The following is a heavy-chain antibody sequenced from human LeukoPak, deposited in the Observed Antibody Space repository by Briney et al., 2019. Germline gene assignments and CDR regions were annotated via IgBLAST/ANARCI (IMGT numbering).Heavy chain of an antibody. CDR3: PKVGHPTDIVLVPAAHSDLGTFDH. J-gene: IGHJ4*02. Sequence: GASVRVSCKASGYTFTGYYLHWVRQAPGQGLEWMGWINPNSVVTNYAQKFKGRVSMTRDTSISTAYMDLSRLNFDDTAVYYCPKVGHPTDIVLVPAAHSDLGTFDHWGQGTLVTVSS. D-gene: IGHD2-8*02. CDR1: GYTFTGYY. V-gene: IGHV1-2*02. CDR2: INPNSVVT.